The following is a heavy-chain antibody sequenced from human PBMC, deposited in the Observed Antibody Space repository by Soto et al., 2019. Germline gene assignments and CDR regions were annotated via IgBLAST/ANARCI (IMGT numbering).Heavy chain of an antibody. D-gene: IGHD2-2*01. V-gene: IGHV1-46*01. CDR1: GFTYTSKS. J-gene: IGHJ4*02. CDR2: INPSGGST. Sequence: AAKATFKAPGFTYTSKSMHSVRQAPEKGLEWMGIINPSGGSTSYAQKFQGRVTMTRDTSTSTVYMELSSLRSEDTAVYYCARSPXYCSSTSCYFSPQDYWGQGTLVTVSS. CDR3: ARSPXYCSSTSCYFSPQDY.